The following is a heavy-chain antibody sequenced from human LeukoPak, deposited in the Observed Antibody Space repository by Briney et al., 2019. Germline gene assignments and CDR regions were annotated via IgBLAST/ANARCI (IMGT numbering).Heavy chain of an antibody. CDR1: GGSISSYY. CDR2: IYTSGST. V-gene: IGHV4-4*07. CDR3: ARVYSSSWSYYFDY. D-gene: IGHD6-13*01. J-gene: IGHJ4*01. Sequence: SETLSLTCTVSGGSISSYYWSWIRQPAGKGLEWIGRIYTSGSTNYNPSLKSRVTMSVDTSKNQFSLKLSSVTAADTAVYYCARVYSSSWSYYFDYWGQGTLVTVSS.